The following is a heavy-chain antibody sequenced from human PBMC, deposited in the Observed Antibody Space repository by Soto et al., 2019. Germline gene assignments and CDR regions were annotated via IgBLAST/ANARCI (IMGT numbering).Heavy chain of an antibody. V-gene: IGHV1-8*01. CDR3: ARGNFWNYDFWSGYQNEVDY. CDR1: GYTFTSYD. CDR2: MNPNSGNT. Sequence: VASVKVSCKASGYTFTSYDINWVRQATGQGLEWMGWMNPNSGNTGYAQKFQGRVTMTRNTSISIAYMELSSLRSEDTAVYYCARGNFWNYDFWSGYQNEVDYWGQGTLVTVSS. D-gene: IGHD3-3*01. J-gene: IGHJ4*02.